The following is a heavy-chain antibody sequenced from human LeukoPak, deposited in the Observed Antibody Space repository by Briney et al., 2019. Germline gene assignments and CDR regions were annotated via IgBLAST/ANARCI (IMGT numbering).Heavy chain of an antibody. CDR2: ISNSGSA. CDR3: ARLGGRGSGTYYNSGDPDY. D-gene: IGHD3-10*01. CDR1: GGSISSSSYY. J-gene: IGHJ4*02. Sequence: SETLSLTCTVSGGSISSSSYYWGWIRQPPGKGLEWIGSISNSGSAYHNPSLKSRVTISVDTSKNQFSLHLSSVTAADTAVFYCARLGGRGSGTYYNSGDPDYWGQGTLVTVSS. V-gene: IGHV4-39*01.